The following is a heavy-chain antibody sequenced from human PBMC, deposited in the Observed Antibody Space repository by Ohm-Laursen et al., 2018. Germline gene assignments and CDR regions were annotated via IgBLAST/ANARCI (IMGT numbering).Heavy chain of an antibody. CDR1: GFTFSSYS. J-gene: IGHJ5*02. Sequence: GSLRLSCAASGFTFSSYSMNWVRQAPGKGLEWVSSISSSSSYIYYADSVKGRFTISRDNAKNSLYLQMNSLRAEDTAVYYCARDLVDSSGAPFDPWGQGTLVTVSS. V-gene: IGHV3-21*01. D-gene: IGHD3-22*01. CDR3: ARDLVDSSGAPFDP. CDR2: ISSSSSYI.